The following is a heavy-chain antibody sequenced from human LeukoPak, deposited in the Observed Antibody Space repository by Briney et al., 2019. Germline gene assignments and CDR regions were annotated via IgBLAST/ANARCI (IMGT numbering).Heavy chain of an antibody. CDR3: ARESDRSSWFDP. Sequence: GKGRXXIVYIYYRGSTYYNPSLKSRVTISVYTTKTQFSLKLSSVTAADTAVYYCARESDRSSWFDPWGQGTLVTVSS. J-gene: IGHJ5*02. CDR2: IYYRGST. D-gene: IGHD3-16*02. V-gene: IGHV4-31*02.